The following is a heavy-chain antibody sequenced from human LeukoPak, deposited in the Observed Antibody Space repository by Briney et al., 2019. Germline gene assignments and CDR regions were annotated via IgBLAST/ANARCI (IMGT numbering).Heavy chain of an antibody. V-gene: IGHV4-34*01. Sequence: PSETLSLTCAVYGGSFSGYYWSWSRQPPGKGLEWIGEINHSGSTNYNPSLKSRVTISVDTSKNQFSLKLSSVTAADTAVYYCARAIQQLVPIVFDYWGQGTLVTVSS. CDR2: INHSGST. CDR3: ARAIQQLVPIVFDY. D-gene: IGHD6-13*01. CDR1: GGSFSGYY. J-gene: IGHJ4*02.